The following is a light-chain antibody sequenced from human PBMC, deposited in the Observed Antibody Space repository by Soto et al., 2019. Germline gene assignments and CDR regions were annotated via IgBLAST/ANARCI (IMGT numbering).Light chain of an antibody. CDR3: QQRSNLLA. Sequence: VLTQSPATLSLYPGESATISCRASQSVSSFLAWYQQKPGQAPWPRIYDGSNRATGIPARFSGSGSGTDFTLTISSLEPEDFAIYYCQQRSNLLAFGGGTTVDI. V-gene: IGKV3-11*01. J-gene: IGKJ4*01. CDR2: DGS. CDR1: QSVSSF.